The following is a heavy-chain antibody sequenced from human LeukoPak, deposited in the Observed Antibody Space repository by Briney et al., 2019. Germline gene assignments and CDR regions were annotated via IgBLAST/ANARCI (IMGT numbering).Heavy chain of an antibody. CDR1: GGSISSYY. Sequence: SETLSLTCTVSGGSISSYYWSWIRLPPGKGLEWIGYIYYSGSAEYNPSLKSRVTISMDTSKNQFSLNLNSVTAADTAVYYCARGPPGDSSGYWVFDCRGQGTLVTVSS. CDR3: ARGPPGDSSGYWVFDC. V-gene: IGHV4-59*01. CDR2: IYYSGSA. D-gene: IGHD3-22*01. J-gene: IGHJ4*02.